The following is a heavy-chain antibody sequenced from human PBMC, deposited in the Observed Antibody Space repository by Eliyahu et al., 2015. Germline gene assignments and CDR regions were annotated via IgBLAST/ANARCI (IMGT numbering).Heavy chain of an antibody. J-gene: IGHJ4*02. CDR1: GFTFNXXX. Sequence: SCATSGFTFNXXXMSWXRQAPGGGXEWVXSITAAGDHTXXGASVKGRFTISRDNSMATVDLQMNSLRVEDTAVYYCASCDYDFWINFRRFEHWGQGTVIIVSS. CDR2: ITAAGDHT. D-gene: IGHD3-3*01. CDR3: ASCDYDFWINFRRFEH. V-gene: IGHV3-23*01.